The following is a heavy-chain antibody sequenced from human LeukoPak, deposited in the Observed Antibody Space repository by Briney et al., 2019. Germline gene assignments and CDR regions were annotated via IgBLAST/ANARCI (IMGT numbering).Heavy chain of an antibody. CDR3: ARVRPYSSSWYFAFDI. CDR2: INGDGSST. V-gene: IGHV3-74*01. J-gene: IGHJ3*02. CDR1: GFTFSSYW. Sequence: GGSLRLSCAASGFTFSSYWMHWVRQAPGKGLVWVSRINGDGSSTAYADSVKGRFTISRDNAKNSLYLQMNSLRAEDTAVYYCARVRPYSSSWYFAFDIWGQGTMVTVSS. D-gene: IGHD6-13*01.